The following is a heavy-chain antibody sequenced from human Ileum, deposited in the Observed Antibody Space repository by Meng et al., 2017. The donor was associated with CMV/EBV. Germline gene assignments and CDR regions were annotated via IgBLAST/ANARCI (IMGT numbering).Heavy chain of an antibody. D-gene: IGHD1-20*01. J-gene: IGHJ4*02. CDR1: GGSINSNNYY. V-gene: IGHV4-39*07. CDR2: IYYNGNT. Sequence: QVPLQESGPGLVKPSETLSRTCTVSGGSINSNNYYWGWIRQPPGKGLEWIGSIYYNGNTPYNPSLKSRVTISLDTSKNQFSLRLSSVTAADTAVYYCARDITGSHFDHWGQGVLVTVSS. CDR3: ARDITGSHFDH.